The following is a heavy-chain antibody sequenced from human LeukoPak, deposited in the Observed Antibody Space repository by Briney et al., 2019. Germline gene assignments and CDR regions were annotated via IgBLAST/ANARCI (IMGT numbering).Heavy chain of an antibody. Sequence: PGGSLRLSCAASGFTFSSYAMSWVRQAPGKGLEWVSAISGSGGSTYYADSVKGRFTISRDNSKNTLYLQMNSLRAEDTAVYYCARDLYAPIFGVVIMGYYYYGMDVWGQGTTVTVSS. CDR2: ISGSGGST. CDR1: GFTFSSYA. D-gene: IGHD3-3*01. CDR3: ARDLYAPIFGVVIMGYYYYGMDV. J-gene: IGHJ6*02. V-gene: IGHV3-23*01.